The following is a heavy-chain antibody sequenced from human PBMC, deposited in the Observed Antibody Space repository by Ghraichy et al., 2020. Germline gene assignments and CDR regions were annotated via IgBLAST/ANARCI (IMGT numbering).Heavy chain of an antibody. D-gene: IGHD3-22*01. Sequence: TLSLTCAVSGGSINSDNWCSWVRQTPGKGLEWIGEIFHTGATNYNPSLKSRVTISVDKSKNQFSLRLKSVTAADTAVYFCARGADSSGWRQNWFDPWGQGILVTVSS. J-gene: IGHJ5*02. CDR2: IFHTGAT. V-gene: IGHV4-4*01. CDR3: ARGADSSGWRQNWFDP. CDR1: GGSINSDNW.